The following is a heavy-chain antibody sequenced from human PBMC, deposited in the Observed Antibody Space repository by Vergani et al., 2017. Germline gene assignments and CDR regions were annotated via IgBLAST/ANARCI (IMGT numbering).Heavy chain of an antibody. CDR2: IIPMFGTA. CDR1: GGTFSSYA. D-gene: IGHD6-6*01. CDR3: AAVAIASRRVEDNDAFDI. J-gene: IGHJ3*02. Sequence: QVQLGQSGAEVKKPGSSVKVSCKASGGTFSSYAISWVRQAPGQGLGWMGGIIPMFGTATYAQKFQGRVTMTADESTSTAYMELSRLGSEDTAVYYCAAVAIASRRVEDNDAFDIWGEGPMVTVSS. V-gene: IGHV1-69*01.